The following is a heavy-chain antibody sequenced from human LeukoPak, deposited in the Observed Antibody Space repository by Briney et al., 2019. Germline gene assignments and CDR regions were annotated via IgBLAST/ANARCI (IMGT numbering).Heavy chain of an antibody. Sequence: ASVKVSCKASGGTFSSYAISWVRQAPGQGLEWMGWISTNNGDTKYGKKFQGRVIMTTDTSTSTAYMEVRSLRSDDTAVYYCAYGDDYWGQGTLVTVSS. J-gene: IGHJ4*02. CDR1: GGTFSSYA. CDR2: ISTNNGDT. CDR3: AYGDDY. D-gene: IGHD3-10*01. V-gene: IGHV1-18*01.